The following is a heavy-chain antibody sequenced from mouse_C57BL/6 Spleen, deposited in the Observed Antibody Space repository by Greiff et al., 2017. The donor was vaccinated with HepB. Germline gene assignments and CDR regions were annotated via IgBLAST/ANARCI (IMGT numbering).Heavy chain of an antibody. D-gene: IGHD2-2*01. Sequence: VQLQQSGAELVKPGASLTLTCTASGFNINGYYMHWVKQRTEQSLEWIGRIDPEDGETKHAPHFKGKATITADTSSNTAYLQLSSLTSEDTAVYYCARDGVTTGSYAMECWGQGASVTVA. CDR3: ARDGVTTGSYAMEC. CDR2: IDPEDGET. CDR1: GFNINGYY. V-gene: IGHV14-2*01. J-gene: IGHJ4*01.